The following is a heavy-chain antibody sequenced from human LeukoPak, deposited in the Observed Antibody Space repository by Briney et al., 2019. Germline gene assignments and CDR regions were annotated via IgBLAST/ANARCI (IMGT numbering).Heavy chain of an antibody. V-gene: IGHV3-21*01. J-gene: IGHJ6*02. CDR3: ARDAVDTANAV. CDR1: GFTFSSYS. Sequence: GGSLRLSCAASGFTFSSYSMNWVRQARGKGVEWVSYISSSSSYIYYPDSVKGRFTISRDNAKNSLYLQMNSLRAEDTAVYYCARDAVDTANAVWGQGTTVTVSS. CDR2: ISSSSSYI. D-gene: IGHD5-18*01.